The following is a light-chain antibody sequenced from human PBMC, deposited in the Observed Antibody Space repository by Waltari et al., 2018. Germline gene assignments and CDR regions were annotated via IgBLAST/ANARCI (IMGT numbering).Light chain of an antibody. CDR1: QSIITY. CDR2: AAS. CDR3: QQSYTTPWT. J-gene: IGKJ1*01. Sequence: DIQMTQSPSSLSASVGDRVTITCRPSQSIITYLNWYQQKPGKAPQLLIYAASSLRSGVPSRFSGRGSGTDFTLSISSLQPEELATYYCQQSYTTPWTFGQGTKVEI. V-gene: IGKV1-39*01.